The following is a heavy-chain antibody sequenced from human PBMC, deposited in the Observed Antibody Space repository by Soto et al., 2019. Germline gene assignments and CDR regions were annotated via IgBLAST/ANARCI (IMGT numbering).Heavy chain of an antibody. Sequence: PGESLKISCKGSGYSFTSYWIGGVRQMPGKGLEWMGIIYPGDSDTRYSPSFQGQVTISADKSISTAYLQWSSLKASDTAMYYCATSYYYDSSGYYSALGAFDIWGQGTMVTV. D-gene: IGHD3-22*01. V-gene: IGHV5-51*01. J-gene: IGHJ3*02. CDR1: GYSFTSYW. CDR3: ATSYYYDSSGYYSALGAFDI. CDR2: IYPGDSDT.